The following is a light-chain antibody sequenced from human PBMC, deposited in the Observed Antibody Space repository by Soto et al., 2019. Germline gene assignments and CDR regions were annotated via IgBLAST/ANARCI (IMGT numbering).Light chain of an antibody. CDR1: QSVSNNY. CDR2: GAS. Sequence: EIVLTQSPGTLSLSPGERATLSCRASQSVSNNYLAWYQQRPGQAPRLLIYGASTRATGIPDRFSGSGSGTDFTLTISRLEPEDFAVYYCQQCGSSLYTFGKGTKVDIK. J-gene: IGKJ2*01. V-gene: IGKV3-20*01. CDR3: QQCGSSLYT.